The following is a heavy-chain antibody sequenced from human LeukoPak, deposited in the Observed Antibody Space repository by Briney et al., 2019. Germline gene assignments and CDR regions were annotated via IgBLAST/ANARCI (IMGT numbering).Heavy chain of an antibody. CDR2: INPSGGST. CDR3: ARTQNGYCSGGSCYPFDY. V-gene: IGHV1-46*01. Sequence: ASVKVSCKASGYTFTSYYMHWVRQAPGQGLEWMGIINPSGGSTSYAQKFQGRVTMTRDTSTSTVYMELRSLRSEDTAVYYCARTQNGYCSGGSCYPFDYWGQGTLVTVSS. J-gene: IGHJ4*02. CDR1: GYTFTSYY. D-gene: IGHD2-15*01.